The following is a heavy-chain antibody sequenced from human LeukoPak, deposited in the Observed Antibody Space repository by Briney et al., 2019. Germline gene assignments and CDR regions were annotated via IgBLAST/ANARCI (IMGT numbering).Heavy chain of an antibody. V-gene: IGHV3-30*02. CDR3: AKLGKTENHYGSGRFSYYYYMDV. D-gene: IGHD3-10*01. CDR1: GFTFSSYG. J-gene: IGHJ6*03. CDR2: IRYDGSNK. Sequence: HPGGSLRLSCAASGFTFSSYGMHWVRQALGKGLEWVAFIRYDGSNKYYADSVKGRFTISRDNSKNTLYLQMNSLRAEDTAVYYCAKLGKTENHYGSGRFSYYYYMDVWGKGTTVTISS.